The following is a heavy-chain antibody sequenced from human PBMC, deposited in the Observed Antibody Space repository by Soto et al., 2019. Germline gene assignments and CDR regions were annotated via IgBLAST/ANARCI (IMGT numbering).Heavy chain of an antibody. CDR3: ATEMGATQGPFDN. D-gene: IGHD1-26*01. J-gene: IGHJ4*02. CDR1: AFPFGANA. V-gene: IGHV3-23*01. CDR2: LSNTGRRT. Sequence: GGSLRLSCVVSAFPFGANAMSWVRQAPGKGLEWVSGLSNTGRRTSYADSVKGRFNISRDNSENTVYLQMNSLRVEDTAVYYCATEMGATQGPFDNWGQGTLVTVSS.